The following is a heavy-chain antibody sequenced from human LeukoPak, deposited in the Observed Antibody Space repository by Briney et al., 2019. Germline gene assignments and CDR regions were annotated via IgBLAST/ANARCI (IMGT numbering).Heavy chain of an antibody. CDR1: GFTFSNAW. CDR2: IKSKTDGGTT. D-gene: IGHD2-15*01. CDR3: TTVLPVEDGHDY. J-gene: IGHJ4*02. V-gene: IGHV3-15*01. Sequence: PGGSLRLTCAASGFTFSNAWMSWVRQAPGKGLEWVGRIKSKTDGGTTDYAAPVKGGFAISRDDSKNTLYLQMNSLKTEDTAVYYCTTVLPVEDGHDYWGQGTLVTVSS.